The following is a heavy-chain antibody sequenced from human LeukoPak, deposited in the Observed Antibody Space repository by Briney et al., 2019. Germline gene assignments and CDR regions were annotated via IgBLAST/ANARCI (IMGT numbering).Heavy chain of an antibody. D-gene: IGHD2-2*02. CDR1: GGTFSSYA. V-gene: IGHV1-69*13. CDR3: GGYCSSTSCYTGYAFDI. CDR2: IIPIFGTA. Sequence: SVKVSCKASGGTFSSYAISWVRQAPGQGLEWMGGIIPIFGTANYAQKFQGRVTITADESTSTAYMELSSLRSEDTAVYYCGGYCSSTSCYTGYAFDIWGQGTMVTVSP. J-gene: IGHJ3*02.